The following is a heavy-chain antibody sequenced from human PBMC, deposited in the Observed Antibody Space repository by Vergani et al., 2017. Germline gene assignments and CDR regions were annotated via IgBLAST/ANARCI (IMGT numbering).Heavy chain of an antibody. CDR1: GYSFTSYW. V-gene: IGHV5-10-1*03. CDR3: AKDRAYCGGDCYSGY. Sequence: EVPLVQSGAEVKKPGESLRISCKGSGYSFTSYWISWVRQMPGKGLEWMGRIDPSDSYTNYSPSFQGHVTISADKSISTAYLQWSSLKASDTAMYYCAKDRAYCGGDCYSGYWGQGTLVTVSS. D-gene: IGHD2-21*02. CDR2: IDPSDSYT. J-gene: IGHJ4*02.